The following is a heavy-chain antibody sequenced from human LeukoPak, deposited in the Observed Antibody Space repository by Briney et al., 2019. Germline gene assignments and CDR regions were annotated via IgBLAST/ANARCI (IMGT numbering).Heavy chain of an antibody. CDR2: IYHSGST. CDR1: GYSISSGYY. D-gene: IGHD3-9*01. V-gene: IGHV4-38-2*02. CDR3: ARESRYYDILTVRYCYGMDV. J-gene: IGHJ6*04. Sequence: SETLSLTCAVSGYSISSGYYWGWIRQPPGKGLEWIGSIYHSGSTYYNPSLKSRVTISVDTSKNQFSLKLSSVTAADTAVYYCARESRYYDILTVRYCYGMDVWGKGTTVTVSS.